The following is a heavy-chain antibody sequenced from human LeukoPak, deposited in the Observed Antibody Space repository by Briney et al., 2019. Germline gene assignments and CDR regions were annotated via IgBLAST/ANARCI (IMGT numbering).Heavy chain of an antibody. CDR3: AKRPEIQLCAHFDC. J-gene: IGHJ4*02. CDR2: IYYSGST. Sequence: SETLSLTCTVSGGSISSSRYHCRWIRQPPRKGLEWIGSIYYSGSTYYNPSFKSRVTISVDTSKNQFFLKLSFVTAADTAVYYCAKRPEIQLCAHFDCWGQGTLVTVSS. V-gene: IGHV4-39*01. CDR1: GGSISSSRYH. D-gene: IGHD5-18*01.